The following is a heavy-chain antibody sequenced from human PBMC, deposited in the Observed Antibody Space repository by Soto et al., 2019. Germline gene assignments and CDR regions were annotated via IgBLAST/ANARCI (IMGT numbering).Heavy chain of an antibody. D-gene: IGHD2-2*01. CDR3: ARGLFQFSRAKYDWFAP. J-gene: IGHJ5*02. Sequence: PSETLSLACAVYGGSFSGYYWSWIRQPPGKGLEWIGEINHSGSTNYNPSLKSRVTISVDTSKNQFSLKLSSVTAADTAVYYCARGLFQFSRAKYDWFAPWGQGTLVTVS. V-gene: IGHV4-34*01. CDR2: INHSGST. CDR1: GGSFSGYY.